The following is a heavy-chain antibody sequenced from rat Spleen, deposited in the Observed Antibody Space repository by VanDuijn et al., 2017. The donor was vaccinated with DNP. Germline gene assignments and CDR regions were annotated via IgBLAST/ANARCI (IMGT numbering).Heavy chain of an antibody. Sequence: QVQLKESGPGLVQPSQTLSLTCTVSGFSLTSHSVSWVRQPPGEGLEWVGAIWGTGSTDYNSALKSRLTISRDTSKSQVFLEMNSLQTEDTAKYFCTRTGIPFDNWGQGVVVTVSS. CDR2: IWGTGST. V-gene: IGHV2-15*01. CDR3: TRTGIPFDN. D-gene: IGHD1-4*01. CDR1: GFSLTSHS. J-gene: IGHJ2*01.